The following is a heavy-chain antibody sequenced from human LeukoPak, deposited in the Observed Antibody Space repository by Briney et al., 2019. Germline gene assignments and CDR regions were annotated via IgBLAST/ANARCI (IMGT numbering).Heavy chain of an antibody. CDR1: GGSISSHY. J-gene: IGHJ6*03. CDR2: IYYSGST. CDR3: ARVAARPGWYYYYMDV. D-gene: IGHD6-6*01. Sequence: SETLSLTCTVSGGSISSHYWSWIRQPPGKGLEWIGYIYYSGSTNYNPSLKSQVTISVDTSKNQFSLKLSSVTAADTAVYYCARVAARPGWYYYYMDVWGKGTTVTVSS. V-gene: IGHV4-59*11.